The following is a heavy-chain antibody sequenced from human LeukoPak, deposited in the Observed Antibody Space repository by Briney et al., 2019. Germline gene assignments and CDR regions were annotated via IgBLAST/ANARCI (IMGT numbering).Heavy chain of an antibody. D-gene: IGHD6-13*01. CDR1: GYTLTNYA. V-gene: IGHV1-3*01. Sequence: GASVKVSCKASGYTLTNYAIHWVRRAPGQGLEWMGWISAGNGNTKYSQNFQGRVTITRDISASTAYMELSSLRSEDTAVYYCARGLGYGVFDPWGQGTLVTVSS. J-gene: IGHJ5*02. CDR2: ISAGNGNT. CDR3: ARGLGYGVFDP.